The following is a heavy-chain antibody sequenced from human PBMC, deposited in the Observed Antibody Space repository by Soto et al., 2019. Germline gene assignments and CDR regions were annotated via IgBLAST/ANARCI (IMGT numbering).Heavy chain of an antibody. CDR3: ARALHHSSGWYGVYYYYGMDV. CDR1: GYTFTGYY. J-gene: IGHJ6*02. CDR2: INPNSGGT. Sequence: ASVKVSCKASGYTFTGYYMHWVRQAPGQGLEWMGWINPNSGGTNYAQKFQGWVTMTRDMSISTAYMELSRLRSDDTAVYYCARALHHSSGWYGVYYYYGMDVWGQGTTVTVSS. D-gene: IGHD6-19*01. V-gene: IGHV1-2*04.